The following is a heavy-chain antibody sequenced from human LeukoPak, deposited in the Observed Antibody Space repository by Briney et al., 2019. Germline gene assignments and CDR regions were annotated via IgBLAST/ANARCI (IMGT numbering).Heavy chain of an antibody. CDR2: INHSGST. CDR3: ARRGSSRRYFDL. D-gene: IGHD6-6*01. CDR1: GGSFSGYY. J-gene: IGHJ2*01. V-gene: IGHV4-34*01. Sequence: SETLSLTCAVYGGSFSGYYWSWIRQPPGKGLEWIGEINHSGSTNYNPSLKSRVTISVDTSKNQFSLKLSPVTAADTAVYYCARRGSSRRYFDLWGRGTLVTVSS.